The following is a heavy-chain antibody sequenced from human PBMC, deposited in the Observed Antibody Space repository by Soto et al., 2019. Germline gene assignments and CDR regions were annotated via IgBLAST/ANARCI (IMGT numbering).Heavy chain of an antibody. CDR2: IYSGGST. J-gene: IGHJ3*02. D-gene: IGHD6-19*01. CDR1: GGSISSGGYY. CDR3: SSPLSSGAFDI. Sequence: ETLSLTCTVSGGSISSGGYYWSWVRQAPGKGLEWVSVIYSGGSTYYADSVKGRFTISRDNSKNTLYLQMNSLRAEDTAVYYCSSPLSSGAFDIWGQGTMVTVSS. V-gene: IGHV3-66*01.